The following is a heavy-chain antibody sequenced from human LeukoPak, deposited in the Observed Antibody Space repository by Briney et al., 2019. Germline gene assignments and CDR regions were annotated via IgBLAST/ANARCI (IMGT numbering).Heavy chain of an antibody. J-gene: IGHJ4*02. Sequence: GGSLRLSCAASGLTFSSYAMSWVRQAPGKGLEWVSAISGSGGSTYYADSVKGRFTISRDNSKNTLYLQMNSLRAEDTAVYYCAKDGYDILTGYYVYWGQGTLVTVSS. V-gene: IGHV3-23*01. CDR2: ISGSGGST. CDR1: GLTFSSYA. D-gene: IGHD3-9*01. CDR3: AKDGYDILTGYYVY.